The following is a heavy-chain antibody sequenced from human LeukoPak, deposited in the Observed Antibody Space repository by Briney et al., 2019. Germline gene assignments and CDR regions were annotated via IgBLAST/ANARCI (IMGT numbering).Heavy chain of an antibody. J-gene: IGHJ5*02. CDR2: MNPNSGNT. CDR3: ARVKAARHYTWFAP. D-gene: IGHD6-6*01. V-gene: IGHV1-8*03. Sequence: GASVKVSCKASGYTFTSYDINWVRQATGQGLEWMGWMNPNSGNTGYAQKFQGRVTITRNTSISTAYMELSSLRSEDTAVYYCARVKAARHYTWFAPWGQGTRVTVSS. CDR1: GYTFTSYD.